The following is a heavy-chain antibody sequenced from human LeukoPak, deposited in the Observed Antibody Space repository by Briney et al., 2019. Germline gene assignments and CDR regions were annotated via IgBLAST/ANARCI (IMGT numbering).Heavy chain of an antibody. CDR1: GFTFSSYA. CDR2: TTSNGGST. V-gene: IGHV3-64D*06. CDR3: VKGDFGY. J-gene: IGHJ4*02. Sequence: GGSLRLSCSGSGFTFSSYAMHWVRQAPGKGLEYVSGTTSNGGSTYYADSVKGRFTISRDNSKNTLYLQMSSLRPEDTAVYYCVKGDFGYWGQGTLVTVSS.